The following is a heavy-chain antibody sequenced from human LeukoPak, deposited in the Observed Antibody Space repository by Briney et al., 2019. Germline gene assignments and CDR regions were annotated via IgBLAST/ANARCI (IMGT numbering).Heavy chain of an antibody. CDR2: ISGTGSST. CDR1: GFTFGDYA. V-gene: IGHV3-43*02. CDR3: AKGGYRYGYWSDY. Sequence: PGGSLRLSCAASGFTFGDYAMHWVRQAPGKGLEWVSLISGTGSSTYYVDSVKGRFTISRDNSKNSLYLQMNSLRTEDTASYYCAKGGYRYGYWSDYWGQGTLVTVSS. D-gene: IGHD5-18*01. J-gene: IGHJ4*02.